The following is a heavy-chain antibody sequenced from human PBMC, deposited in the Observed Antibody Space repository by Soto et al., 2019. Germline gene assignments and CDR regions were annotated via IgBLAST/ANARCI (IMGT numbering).Heavy chain of an antibody. CDR3: ARDFYYCTNGVCPSDAFDI. CDR2: ISSSSSYI. J-gene: IGHJ3*02. CDR1: GFTFSSYS. D-gene: IGHD2-8*01. V-gene: IGHV3-21*01. Sequence: GGSLRLSCAASGFTFSSYSMNWVRQAPGKGLEWVSSISSSSSYIYYADSVKGRFTISRDNAKNSRYLQMNSLRAEDTAVYYCARDFYYCTNGVCPSDAFDIWGQGTMVTVSS.